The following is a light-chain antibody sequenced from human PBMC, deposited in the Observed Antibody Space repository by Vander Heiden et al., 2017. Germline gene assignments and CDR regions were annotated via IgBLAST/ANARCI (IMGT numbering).Light chain of an antibody. CDR2: AAS. CDR3: QQYYSYPHT. CDR1: QGISSY. V-gene: IGKV1-8*01. J-gene: IGKJ2*01. Sequence: AIRITQPPSSPSASTGDRVTITCRASQGISSYLAWYQQKPGKAPKLLIYAASTLQSGVPSRFSGSGSGTDFTLTISCLQSEDFATYYCQQYYSYPHTFGQGTKLEIK.